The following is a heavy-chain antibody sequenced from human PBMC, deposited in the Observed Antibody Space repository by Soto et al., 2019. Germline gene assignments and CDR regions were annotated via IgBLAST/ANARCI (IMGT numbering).Heavy chain of an antibody. D-gene: IGHD6-13*01. CDR2: ISYDGSNK. J-gene: IGHJ3*02. CDR1: GFTFSSYA. Sequence: GGSLRLSCAASGFTFSSYAMHWVRQAPGKGLEWVAVISYDGSNKYYADSVKGRFTISRDNSKNTLYLQMNSLRAEDTAVYYCARDQRGRQQRPKAFDIWGQGTMVTVSS. V-gene: IGHV3-30-3*01. CDR3: ARDQRGRQQRPKAFDI.